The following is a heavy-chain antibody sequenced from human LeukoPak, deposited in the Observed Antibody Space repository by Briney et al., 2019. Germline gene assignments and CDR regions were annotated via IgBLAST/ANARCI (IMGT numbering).Heavy chain of an antibody. CDR1: GGSISSGDYY. Sequence: SQTLSLTCTVSGGSISSGDYYWSWIRQPPGKGLEWIGYIYYSGSTYYNPSLKSRVTISVDTSKNQFSLKLSSVTAADTAVYYCARTYCSSTSCYTFDYWGQGTLVTVSS. CDR2: IYYSGST. J-gene: IGHJ4*02. CDR3: ARTYCSSTSCYTFDY. V-gene: IGHV4-30-4*08. D-gene: IGHD2-2*02.